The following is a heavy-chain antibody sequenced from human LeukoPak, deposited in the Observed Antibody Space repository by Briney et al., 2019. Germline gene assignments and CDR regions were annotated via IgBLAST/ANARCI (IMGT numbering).Heavy chain of an antibody. Sequence: PGGSLRLSVEASGFPFSSYPLTWVGQVPGKGLEWVSAISGSGAITYYADTVKGRFTISRDNSKNTLYMQMNSLRAEDTAVYYCAKRLTGYHYIDYWGQGTPVTVSS. V-gene: IGHV3-23*01. CDR2: ISGSGAIT. CDR1: GFPFSSYP. D-gene: IGHD3-9*01. CDR3: AKRLTGYHYIDY. J-gene: IGHJ4*02.